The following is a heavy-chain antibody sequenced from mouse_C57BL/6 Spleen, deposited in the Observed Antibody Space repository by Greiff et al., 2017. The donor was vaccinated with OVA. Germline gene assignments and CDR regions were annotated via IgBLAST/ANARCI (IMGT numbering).Heavy chain of an antibody. CDR1: GYTFTSYW. CDR3: ARGGYYEDY. D-gene: IGHD2-3*01. CDR2: IDPSDSYT. J-gene: IGHJ2*01. V-gene: IGHV1-69*01. Sequence: QVQLQQPGAELVMPGASVKLSCKASGYTFTSYWMHWVKQRPGQGLEWIGEIDPSDSYTNYNHKFKGKSTLTVDKSSSTAYMQLSSLTSEDSAVYYCARGGYYEDYWGQGTTLTVSS.